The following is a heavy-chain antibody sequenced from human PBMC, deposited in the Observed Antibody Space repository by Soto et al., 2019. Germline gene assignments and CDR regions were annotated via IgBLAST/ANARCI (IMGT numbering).Heavy chain of an antibody. J-gene: IGHJ4*02. V-gene: IGHV3-33*01. D-gene: IGHD6-13*01. Sequence: QVQLVESGGGVVQPGRSLRLSCAASGFTFSSYGMHWVRQAPGKGLEWVAVIWYDGSNKYYADSVKGRFTISRDNSKNTLYLQMNSLRAEDTAVYYCARGDPQPAAGSAIYWGQGTLVTVSS. CDR2: IWYDGSNK. CDR3: ARGDPQPAAGSAIY. CDR1: GFTFSSYG.